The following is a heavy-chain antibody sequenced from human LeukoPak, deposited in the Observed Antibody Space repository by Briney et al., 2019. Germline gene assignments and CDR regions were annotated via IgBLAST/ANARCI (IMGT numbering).Heavy chain of an antibody. CDR2: IIPIFGTA. D-gene: IGHD6-13*01. CDR1: GGTFSSYA. CDR3: ASVPYSSSWNNWFDP. V-gene: IGHV1-69*01. Sequence: VKVSCKASGGTFSSYAISWVRQAPGQGLGWMGGIIPIFGTANYAQKFQGRVTITADESTSTAYMELSSLRPEDTAVYYCASVPYSSSWNNWFDPWGQGTLVTVSS. J-gene: IGHJ5*02.